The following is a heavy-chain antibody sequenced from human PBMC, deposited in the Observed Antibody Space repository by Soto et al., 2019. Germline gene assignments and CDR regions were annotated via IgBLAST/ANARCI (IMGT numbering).Heavy chain of an antibody. CDR2: ISYMGTT. J-gene: IGHJ5*02. CDR3: ARIRVPYQKELEPFRLVGFAP. D-gene: IGHD1-7*01. CDR1: GGSINNYY. Sequence: SETLSLTCTVSGGSINNYYWSWIRQAPGKGLQYIGYISYMGTTNYNPSLKSRVTISVDTSKNQFSLKLSSVTAADTAVYYCARIRVPYQKELEPFRLVGFAPWGQGTLVTVSS. V-gene: IGHV4-59*12.